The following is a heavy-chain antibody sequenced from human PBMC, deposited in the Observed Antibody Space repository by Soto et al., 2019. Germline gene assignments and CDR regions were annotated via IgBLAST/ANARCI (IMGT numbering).Heavy chain of an antibody. CDR1: GGSISSYY. CDR2: IYYSGST. V-gene: IGHV4-59*01. J-gene: IGHJ6*02. CDR3: ARGLLGYYYYGMDV. Sequence: SETLSLTCTVSGGSISSYYWSWIRQPPGKGLEWIGYIYYSGSTNYNPSLKSRVTISVDTSKNQFSLKLSSVTAADTAVYYCARGLLGYYYYGMDVWGQGTTVTVSS. D-gene: IGHD3-16*01.